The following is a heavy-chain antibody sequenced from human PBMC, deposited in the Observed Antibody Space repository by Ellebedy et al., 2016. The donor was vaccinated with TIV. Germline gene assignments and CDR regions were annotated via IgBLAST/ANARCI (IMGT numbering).Heavy chain of an antibody. V-gene: IGHV3-49*03. CDR1: GFTFGDYA. Sequence: GGSLRLSXTASGFTFGDYAINWFRQAPGKGLEWVAFIGSNARGGGTTVFAASVEGRFTISRDDSKNIGYLQMNSLKTEDMAVYYCTRVSGVGPTRWGFDYWGQGTLVTVSS. CDR2: IGSNARGGGTT. CDR3: TRVSGVGPTRWGFDY. D-gene: IGHD1-26*01. J-gene: IGHJ4*02.